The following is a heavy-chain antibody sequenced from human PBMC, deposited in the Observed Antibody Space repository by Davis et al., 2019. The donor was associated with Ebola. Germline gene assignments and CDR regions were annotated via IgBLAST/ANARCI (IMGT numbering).Heavy chain of an antibody. J-gene: IGHJ3*02. CDR2: IYPADSDT. D-gene: IGHD5-18*01. Sequence: GGSLRLSCKGSGYSFTSYWIGWVRQMPGKGLEWMGFIYPADSDTRYSPSFQGQVTISADKSISTAYLQWSSLKASDTAMYYCARPRIQLWSDAFDIWGQGTMVTVSS. CDR3: ARPRIQLWSDAFDI. V-gene: IGHV5-51*01. CDR1: GYSFTSYW.